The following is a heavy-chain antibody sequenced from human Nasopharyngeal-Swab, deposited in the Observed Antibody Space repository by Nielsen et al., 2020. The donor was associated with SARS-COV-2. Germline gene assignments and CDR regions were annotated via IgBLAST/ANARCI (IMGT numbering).Heavy chain of an antibody. CDR2: ISSSGSTI. CDR1: GFTLSDYY. D-gene: IGHD2-2*01. J-gene: IGHJ6*03. V-gene: IGHV3-11*04. CDR3: ARNPTTCSTSCYFYYYMDV. Sequence: GESLKISCAASGFTLSDYYMSWIRQAPGKGLEWVSYISSSGSTIYYADSVKGRFTISRDNAKNSLYLQMNSLRAEDTAVYYCARNPTTCSTSCYFYYYMDVWGKGTTVTVSS.